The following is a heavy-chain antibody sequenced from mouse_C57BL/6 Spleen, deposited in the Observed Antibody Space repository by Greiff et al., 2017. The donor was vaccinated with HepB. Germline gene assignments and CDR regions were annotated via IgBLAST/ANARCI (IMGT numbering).Heavy chain of an antibody. Sequence: VHLVESGPELVKPGASVKISCKASGYAFSSSWMNWVKQRPGKGLEWIGRIYPGDGDTNYNGKFKGKATLTADKSSSTAYMQLSSLTSEDSAVYFCARSSYYYGSRWYLDVWGTGTTVTVSS. V-gene: IGHV1-82*01. CDR1: GYAFSSSW. D-gene: IGHD1-1*01. CDR3: ARSSYYYGSRWYLDV. J-gene: IGHJ1*03. CDR2: IYPGDGDT.